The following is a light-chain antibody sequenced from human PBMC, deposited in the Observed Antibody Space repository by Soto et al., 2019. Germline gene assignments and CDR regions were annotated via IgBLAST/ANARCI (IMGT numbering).Light chain of an antibody. CDR1: QNVNIY. CDR2: DAS. Sequence: EIVLTQSPATRSLSPGERATLSCRASQNVNIYVAWYQQKPGQPPRLVIHDASNRANGIPARFSGSGSGTDFTLPISSLESEDFAVVYCQQRSNWPRYTFGQGTKLEIK. J-gene: IGKJ2*01. CDR3: QQRSNWPRYT. V-gene: IGKV3-11*01.